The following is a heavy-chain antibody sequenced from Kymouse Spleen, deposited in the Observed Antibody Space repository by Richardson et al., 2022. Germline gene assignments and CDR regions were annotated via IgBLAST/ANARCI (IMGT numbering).Heavy chain of an antibody. J-gene: IGHJ6*02. CDR3: AKVGPPYDILTGYYKDYYGMDV. Sequence: QVQLVESGGGVVQPGRSLRLSCAASGFTFSSYGMHWVRQAPGKGLEWVAVISYDGSNKYYADSVKGRFTISRDNSKNTLYLQMNSLRAEDTAVYYCAKVGPPYDILTGYYKDYYGMDVWGQGTTVTVSS. CDR1: GFTFSSYG. V-gene: IGHV3-30*18. D-gene: IGHD3-9*01. CDR2: ISYDGSNK.